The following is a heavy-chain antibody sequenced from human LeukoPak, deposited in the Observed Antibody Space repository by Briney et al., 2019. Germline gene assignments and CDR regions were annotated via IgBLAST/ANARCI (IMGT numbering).Heavy chain of an antibody. CDR3: ARDHYAFDF. V-gene: IGHV4-59*02. J-gene: IGHJ3*01. CDR1: GGSVSSHY. CDR2: IYYSGST. Sequence: SETLSLTCTVSGGSVSSHYWIWIRQSPGKGLEWIGYIYYSGSTNYNPSLKSRVTISVDTSKNQFSLKLSSVTAADTAVYYCARDHYAFDFWGQGTMVTVSS.